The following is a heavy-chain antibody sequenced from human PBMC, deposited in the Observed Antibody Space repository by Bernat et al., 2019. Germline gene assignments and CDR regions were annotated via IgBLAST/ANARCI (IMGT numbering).Heavy chain of an antibody. V-gene: IGHV3-15*07. CDR3: TKDYWNYLDY. D-gene: IGHD1-1*01. Sequence: EVQLVDSGGGLVKPGGSLRLSCAASVFTFSYAWINWVRQAPGKGLEWVGRIKRNIDGGTTDYAAPVKGRFTISRDDSKNTLYLEMNSLDVEDTAVYYCTKDYWNYLDYWGQGTLVTVSS. CDR1: VFTFSYAW. J-gene: IGHJ4*02. CDR2: IKRNIDGGTT.